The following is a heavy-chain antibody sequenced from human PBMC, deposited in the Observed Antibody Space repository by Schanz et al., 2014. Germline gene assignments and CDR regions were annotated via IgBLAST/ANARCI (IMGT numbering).Heavy chain of an antibody. V-gene: IGHV3-30*03. J-gene: IGHJ1*01. CDR1: GFNFSNHA. CDR3: ARDTAQSCIGPSCVECFQH. D-gene: IGHD2-2*01. Sequence: QGQLVESGGGVVQPERSLRLSCAASGFNFSNHAIHWVRQGQGNGLQWVAVISSVGSKKLYADSVKARFTISRDNSKNSVSLQMNSLRAEDTALYYCARDTAQSCIGPSCVECFQHWGQGALVTVSS. CDR2: ISSVGSKK.